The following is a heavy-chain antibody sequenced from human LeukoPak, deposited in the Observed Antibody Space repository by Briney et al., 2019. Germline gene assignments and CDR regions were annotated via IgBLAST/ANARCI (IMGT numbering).Heavy chain of an antibody. D-gene: IGHD6-13*01. Sequence: PGGSLRLSCAASGFTFSDYYMSWIRQAPGKGLEWVSYISSSGSTIYYADSVKGRFTISRDNAKNSLYLQMNSLRAEDTAVYYCARDPSATRSSWYEGLDYWGQGTLVTVSS. V-gene: IGHV3-11*04. CDR2: ISSSGSTI. CDR1: GFTFSDYY. CDR3: ARDPSATRSSWYEGLDY. J-gene: IGHJ4*02.